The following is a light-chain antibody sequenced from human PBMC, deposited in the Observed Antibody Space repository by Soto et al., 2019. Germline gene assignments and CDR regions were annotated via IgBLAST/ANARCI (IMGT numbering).Light chain of an antibody. V-gene: IGKV1-39*01. CDR1: QSISSY. CDR2: AAS. CDR3: QQSYSTPDT. Sequence: DIQMTQSPSSLSASVGDRVTITCRASQSISSYLNWYQQKPGKAPKLLIYAASSLQSGVPSRFSGSGSGTDFTLTISSLQPEDFATYYCQQSYSTPDTFGQGTKVDIX. J-gene: IGKJ1*01.